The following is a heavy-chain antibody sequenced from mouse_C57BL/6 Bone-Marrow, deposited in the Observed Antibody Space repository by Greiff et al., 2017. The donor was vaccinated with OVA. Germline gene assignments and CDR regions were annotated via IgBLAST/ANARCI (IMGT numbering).Heavy chain of an antibody. CDR1: GYTFTDYY. Sequence: EVQLQQSGPELVKPGASVKISCKASGYTFTDYYMNWVKQSHGKSLEWIGDINPNNGGTSYNQKFKGKATLTVDKSSSTAYMELRSLTSEDSAVYYCARRRRIYFMDYWGQGTSVTVSS. CDR3: ARRRRIYFMDY. V-gene: IGHV1-26*01. D-gene: IGHD2-1*01. CDR2: INPNNGGT. J-gene: IGHJ4*01.